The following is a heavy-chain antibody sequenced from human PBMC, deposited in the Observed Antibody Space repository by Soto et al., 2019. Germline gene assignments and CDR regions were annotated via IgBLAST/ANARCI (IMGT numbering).Heavy chain of an antibody. CDR1: GYTFTSYG. V-gene: IGHV1-18*01. CDR2: ISAYNGNT. CDR3: ARVGITIFGVVTELIDY. J-gene: IGHJ4*02. D-gene: IGHD3-3*01. Sequence: ASVKGSCKASGYTFTSYGISWVRQAPGQGLEWMGWISAYNGNTNYAQKLQGRVTMTTDTSTSTAYMELRSLRSDDTAVYYCARVGITIFGVVTELIDYWGQGTLVTVSS.